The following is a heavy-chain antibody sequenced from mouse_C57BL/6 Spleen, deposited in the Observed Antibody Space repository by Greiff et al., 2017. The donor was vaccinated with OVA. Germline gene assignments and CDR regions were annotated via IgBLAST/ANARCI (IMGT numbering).Heavy chain of an antibody. V-gene: IGHV1-19*01. Sequence: VQLQQSGPVLVKPGASVKMSCKASGYTFTDYYMNWVKQSHGKSLEWIGVINPYNGGTSYNQKFKGKATLTVDKSSSTAYMELNSLTSEDSAVYYCARRGAYYSNYFDYWGQGTTLTVSS. J-gene: IGHJ2*01. D-gene: IGHD2-5*01. CDR3: ARRGAYYSNYFDY. CDR1: GYTFTDYY. CDR2: INPYNGGT.